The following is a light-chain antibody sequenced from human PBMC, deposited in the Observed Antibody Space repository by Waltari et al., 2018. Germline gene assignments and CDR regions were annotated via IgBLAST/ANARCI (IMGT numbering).Light chain of an antibody. Sequence: QSVLTQPPSVSGAPGQRVTISCTGSSSNIGARSTVQWYQQIPATAPKLLIYGNNNRPSGVPDRFSGSKSGTSASLAITGLQTEDEADYYCQSYDTRLSGSYVFGTGTKVTVL. CDR1: SSNIGARST. J-gene: IGLJ1*01. CDR2: GNN. V-gene: IGLV1-40*01. CDR3: QSYDTRLSGSYV.